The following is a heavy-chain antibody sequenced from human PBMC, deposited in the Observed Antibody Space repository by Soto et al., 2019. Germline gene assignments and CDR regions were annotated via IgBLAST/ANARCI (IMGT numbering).Heavy chain of an antibody. Sequence: SVKVSCKASGGTFSSYAISWVRQARGQRLEWIGWIVPIIGKTNYAQKFQERVTITRDISTSTAYMELSSLRSEDTAVYYCATDYGDYDHAFDIWGQGTMVTVSS. V-gene: IGHV1-69*10. CDR2: IVPIIGKT. CDR3: ATDYGDYDHAFDI. J-gene: IGHJ3*02. D-gene: IGHD4-17*01. CDR1: GGTFSSYA.